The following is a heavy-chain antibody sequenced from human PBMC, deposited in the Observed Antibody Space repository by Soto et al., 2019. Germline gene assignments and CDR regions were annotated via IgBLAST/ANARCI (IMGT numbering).Heavy chain of an antibody. CDR2: INPNSGGT. Sequence: ASVKVSCKASGYTFTGYYMHWVRQAPGQGLEWMGWINPNSGGTNYAQKFQGRVTMTRDTSISTAYMELSRLRSDDTAVYYCARDDRVVVAATQYNWFDPWGQGTLVTVSS. V-gene: IGHV1-2*02. J-gene: IGHJ5*02. CDR3: ARDDRVVVAATQYNWFDP. CDR1: GYTFTGYY. D-gene: IGHD2-15*01.